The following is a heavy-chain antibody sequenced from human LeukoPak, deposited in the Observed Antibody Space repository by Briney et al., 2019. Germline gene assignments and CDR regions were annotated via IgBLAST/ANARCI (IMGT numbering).Heavy chain of an antibody. CDR2: ISRTGNSI. V-gene: IGHV3-48*03. J-gene: IGHJ4*02. Sequence: GGSLRLSCAASGFTLSSYEMNWVRLAPGKGLEWISYISRTGNSIYYADSVKGRFSISRDSAKNSLYLQMNSLRAEDTAVYYCARGPYSSSWYVDYWGQGTLVTVAS. CDR3: ARGPYSSSWYVDY. CDR1: GFTLSSYE. D-gene: IGHD6-13*01.